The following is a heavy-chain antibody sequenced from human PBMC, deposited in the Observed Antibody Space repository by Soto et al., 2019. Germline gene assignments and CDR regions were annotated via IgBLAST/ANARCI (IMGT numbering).Heavy chain of an antibody. V-gene: IGHV3-30-3*01. J-gene: IGHJ6*02. CDR3: ARDRHRFLEWLFHRSHYYYYYGMDV. D-gene: IGHD3-3*01. CDR1: GFTFSSYA. Sequence: GGSLRLSCAASGFTFSSYAMHWVRQAPGKGLEWVAVISYDGSNKYYADSVKGRFTISRDNSKNTLYLQMNSLRAEDTAVYYCARDRHRFLEWLFHRSHYYYYYGMDVWGQGTTVTVSS. CDR2: ISYDGSNK.